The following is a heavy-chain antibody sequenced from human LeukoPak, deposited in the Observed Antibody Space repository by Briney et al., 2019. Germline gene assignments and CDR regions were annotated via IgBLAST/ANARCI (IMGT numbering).Heavy chain of an antibody. D-gene: IGHD6-19*01. CDR1: GYTFTGYY. V-gene: IGHV1-2*02. CDR2: INPNSGGT. Sequence: VNESCKASGYTFTGYYMHWVRQPPGQGLEWMGWINPNSGGTNYAQKYQGRVTMTRDTSISTAYMELSRLRSDDTAVYYCARDGSIAVADYNWFDPWGQGNLVAVSS. J-gene: IGHJ5*01. CDR3: ARDGSIAVADYNWFDP.